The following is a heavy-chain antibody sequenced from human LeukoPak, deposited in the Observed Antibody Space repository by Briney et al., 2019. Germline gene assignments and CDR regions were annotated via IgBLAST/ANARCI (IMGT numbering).Heavy chain of an antibody. Sequence: SETLSLACTVSGGSISSYYWSWIRQPPGKGLEWIGYIHYSGSTNYNPSLKSRVTISVDTSKNQFSLKLSSVTAADTAVYYCATCSGGSCYSAFDIWGQGTMVTVSS. CDR3: ATCSGGSCYSAFDI. D-gene: IGHD2-15*01. V-gene: IGHV4-59*08. CDR2: IHYSGST. CDR1: GGSISSYY. J-gene: IGHJ3*02.